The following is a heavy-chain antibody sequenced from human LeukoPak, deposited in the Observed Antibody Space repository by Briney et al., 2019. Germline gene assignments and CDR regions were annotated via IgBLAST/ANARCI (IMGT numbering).Heavy chain of an antibody. CDR2: IYYSGST. V-gene: IGHV4-59*01. D-gene: IGHD3-3*01. CDR3: ARARYYDFWSGYRGAYYYYGMDV. CDR1: GGSMNSYY. J-gene: IGHJ6*02. Sequence: SETLSLTCTVSGGSMNSYYWSWIRQPPGKGLEWIGYIYYSGSTSYSPSLKSRVTISVDTSKNQFSLKLSSVTAADAAVYYCARARYYDFWSGYRGAYYYYGMDVWGQGTTVTVSS.